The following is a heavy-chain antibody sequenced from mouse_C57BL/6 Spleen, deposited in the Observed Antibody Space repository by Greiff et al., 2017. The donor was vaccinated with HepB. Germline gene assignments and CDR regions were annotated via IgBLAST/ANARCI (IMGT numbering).Heavy chain of an antibody. J-gene: IGHJ1*03. CDR3: AITTVVEGYFDV. V-gene: IGHV1-81*01. Sequence: VQLQESGAELARPGASVKLSCKASGYTFTSYGISWVKQRTGQGLEWIGEIYPRSGNTYYNEKFKGKATLTADKSSSTAYMELRSLTSEDSAVYFCAITTVVEGYFDVWGTGTTVTVSS. CDR2: IYPRSGNT. D-gene: IGHD1-1*01. CDR1: GYTFTSYG.